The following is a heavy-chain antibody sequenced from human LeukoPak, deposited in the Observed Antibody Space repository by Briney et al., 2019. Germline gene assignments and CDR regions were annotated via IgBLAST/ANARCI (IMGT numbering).Heavy chain of an antibody. Sequence: PGGSLRLSCAASGFTFSSFGMHWVRQAPGKGLEWVAVISYDGSNRYSADSVKGRFTISRDNSKNTLYLQMNSLRAEDTAVYYCARGADIVVGLWGSLDYWGQGTLVTVSS. CDR1: GFTFSSFG. V-gene: IGHV3-30*03. CDR3: ARGADIVVGLWGSLDY. J-gene: IGHJ4*02. D-gene: IGHD2-15*01. CDR2: ISYDGSNR.